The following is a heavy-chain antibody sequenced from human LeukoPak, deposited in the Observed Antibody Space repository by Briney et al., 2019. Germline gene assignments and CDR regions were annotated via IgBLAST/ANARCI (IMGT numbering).Heavy chain of an antibody. CDR3: ARDHYDRSGYSDY. Sequence: GASVKVSCKTSGSTFTNYGISRVRQAPGQGLEWMGWISGYNGNINYAQKVQDRVTMTTDTYTSTAYMELRSLRSGDTAVYYCARDHYDRSGYSDYWGQGTLVTVSS. CDR1: GSTFTNYG. V-gene: IGHV1-18*01. CDR2: ISGYNGNI. D-gene: IGHD3-22*01. J-gene: IGHJ4*02.